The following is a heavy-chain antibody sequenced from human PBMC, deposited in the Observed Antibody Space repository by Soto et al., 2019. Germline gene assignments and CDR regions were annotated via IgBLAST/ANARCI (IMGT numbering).Heavy chain of an antibody. CDR2: IYYSGST. CDR3: ARGGEGYNSIFDEFINAFDI. Sequence: PSETLSLTCTVSGGSISSGGYYWSWIRQHPGKGLEWIGYIYYSGSTYYNPSLKSRVTISVDTSKNQFSLKLSSVTAADTAVYYCARGGEGYNSIFDEFINAFDIWGQGTVVTVS. CDR1: GGSISSGGYY. J-gene: IGHJ3*02. D-gene: IGHD3-3*01. V-gene: IGHV4-31*03.